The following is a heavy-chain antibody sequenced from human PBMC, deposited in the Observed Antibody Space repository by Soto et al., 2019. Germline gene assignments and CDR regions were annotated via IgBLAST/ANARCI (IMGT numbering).Heavy chain of an antibody. CDR2: INPSGGST. D-gene: IGHD3-22*01. CDR3: AREAPHDSRGDYFDY. V-gene: IGHV1-46*01. Sequence: ASVKVSCKASGYTFTSYDMHWVRQAPGQGLEWMGIINPSGGSTSYAQKFQGRVTMTRDTSTSTVYMELSSLRSEDTAVYYCAREAPHDSRGDYFDYWGQGTLVTVSS. CDR1: GYTFTSYD. J-gene: IGHJ4*02.